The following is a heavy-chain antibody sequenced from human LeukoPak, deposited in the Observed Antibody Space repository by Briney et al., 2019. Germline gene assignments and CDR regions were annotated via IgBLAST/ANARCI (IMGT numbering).Heavy chain of an antibody. V-gene: IGHV3-7*01. CDR2: INQDEGEK. CDR1: GFTFSTYW. D-gene: IGHD2/OR15-2a*01. J-gene: IGHJ4*02. Sequence: GSLRLSCAASGFTFSTYWMGWVRQAPGKGLEWVANINQDEGEKYYVDSVKGRFTISRDNAKNSLYLQINSLRAEDTAVYYCARIYNIDSTVFRPFDCWAREPWSPSPQ. CDR3: ARIYNIDSTVFRPFDC.